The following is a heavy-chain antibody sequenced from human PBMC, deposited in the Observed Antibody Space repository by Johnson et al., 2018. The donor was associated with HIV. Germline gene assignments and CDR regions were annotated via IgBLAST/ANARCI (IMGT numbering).Heavy chain of an antibody. J-gene: IGHJ3*02. CDR2: IWYDGSNK. D-gene: IGHD6-13*01. Sequence: QMLLVESGGGVVQPGRSLRLSCAASGFTFSSYGMHWVRQAPGKGLEWVAVIWYDGSNKYYADSVKGLFTISRDNSKNTLYLQMNSLRAEDTAVYYCARRGIAAAGDPFDIWGQGTMVTVSS. CDR3: ARRGIAAAGDPFDI. CDR1: GFTFSSYG. V-gene: IGHV3-33*01.